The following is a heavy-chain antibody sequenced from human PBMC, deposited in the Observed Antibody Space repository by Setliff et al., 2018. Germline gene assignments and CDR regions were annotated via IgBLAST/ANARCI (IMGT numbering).Heavy chain of an antibody. V-gene: IGHV4-61*02. Sequence: KTSETLSLTCAVSGGSISSGSYYWSWIRQPAGKGLEWVGRLHTSGSTNYNPSLKSRATISVDTSKNQFSLNLSSVTAADTAVYFCARDNTIVGATDYWGQGTLVTVSS. CDR3: ARDNTIVGATDY. CDR1: GGSISSGSYY. D-gene: IGHD1-26*01. CDR2: LHTSGST. J-gene: IGHJ4*02.